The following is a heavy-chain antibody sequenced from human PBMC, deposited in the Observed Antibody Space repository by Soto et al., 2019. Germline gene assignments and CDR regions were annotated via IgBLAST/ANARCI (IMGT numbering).Heavy chain of an antibody. D-gene: IGHD3-10*01. CDR1: GYSFTSYW. CDR2: IYPGDSDT. CDR3: ARPGGLGWFGELTFIDY. Sequence: EVQLVQSGAEVKKPGESLKISCKGSGYSFTSYWIGWVRQMPGKGLEWMGIIYPGDSDTRYSPSFQGQVTISTDKSISTACVQGSNLKASDTDMYYCARPGGLGWFGELTFIDYWGQGTLVTVSS. V-gene: IGHV5-51*03. J-gene: IGHJ4*02.